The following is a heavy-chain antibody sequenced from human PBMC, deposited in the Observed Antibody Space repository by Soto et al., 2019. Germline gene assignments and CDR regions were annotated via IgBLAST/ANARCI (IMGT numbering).Heavy chain of an antibody. CDR2: INPNSGGT. Sequence: AVVNVSGKAYGYAFTCFYMHWVRPAPGQGLEWMGWINPNSGGTNYAQKFQGRVTMTRDTSISTAYMELSRLRSDDTAVYYCARVGVAASPNMDVWGQGTTVTVSS. V-gene: IGHV1-2*02. CDR3: ARVGVAASPNMDV. J-gene: IGHJ6*02. D-gene: IGHD6-25*01. CDR1: GYAFTCFY.